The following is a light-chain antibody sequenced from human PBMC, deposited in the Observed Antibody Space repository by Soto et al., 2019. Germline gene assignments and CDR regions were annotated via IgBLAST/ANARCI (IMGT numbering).Light chain of an antibody. CDR2: GAS. CDR1: QSVSSN. J-gene: IGKJ1*01. V-gene: IGKV3-15*01. CDR3: QQSYSTPQT. Sequence: EIVMSQSPATLSVSPGETATLSCRASQSVSSNLAWYQQKPGQAPRLLIYGASTRATGIPARFSGSESGTDFTLTISNLQPEDFATYYCQQSYSTPQTFGQGTKVDIK.